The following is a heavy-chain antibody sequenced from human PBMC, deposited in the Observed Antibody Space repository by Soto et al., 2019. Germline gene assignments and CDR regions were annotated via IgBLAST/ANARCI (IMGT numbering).Heavy chain of an antibody. J-gene: IGHJ4*02. CDR3: AKDSLGGMGTVMMPGTD. D-gene: IGHD4-17*01. CDR1: GLTFSTYG. CDR2: ISYDVRKT. V-gene: IGHV3-30*18. Sequence: VQLVESGGGVVQPGRSLRLSCEVSGLTFSTYGFHWVRQAPGKGLEWVAVISYDVRKTHYADSVRGRFTISRDNSKGTLYLQMNDLRADDTALYYCAKDSLGGMGTVMMPGTDWGQGTLVTVSS.